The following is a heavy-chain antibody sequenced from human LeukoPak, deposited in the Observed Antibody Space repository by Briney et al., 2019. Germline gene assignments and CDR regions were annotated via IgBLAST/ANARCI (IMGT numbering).Heavy chain of an antibody. D-gene: IGHD6-19*01. CDR3: ARVPSSGWYFDY. CDR1: GGSFSGYY. V-gene: IGHV4-34*01. Sequence: PSETLSPTCAVYGGSFSGYYWSWIRQPPGKGLEWIGEINHSGSTNYNPSLKSRVTISVDTSKNQFSLKLSSVTAADTAVYYCARVPSSGWYFDYWGQGTLVTVSS. CDR2: INHSGST. J-gene: IGHJ4*02.